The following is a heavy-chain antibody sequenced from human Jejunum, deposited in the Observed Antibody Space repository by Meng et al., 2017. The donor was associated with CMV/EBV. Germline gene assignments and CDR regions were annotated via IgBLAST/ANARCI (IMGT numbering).Heavy chain of an antibody. CDR3: ALFTRSWFDP. CDR1: GFSLSTSEVG. D-gene: IGHD2-2*01. CDR2: IYWDDDK. Sequence: TVTVVWPTLVTPTTTLTLTRCLYGFSLSTSEVGVGRIHQPPGKALEWLAVIYWDDDKRYSPSLKSRLTITKDTSKNQVVLTLTNMDPVDTATYYCALFTRSWFDPWGQGTLVTVSS. V-gene: IGHV2-5*02. J-gene: IGHJ5*02.